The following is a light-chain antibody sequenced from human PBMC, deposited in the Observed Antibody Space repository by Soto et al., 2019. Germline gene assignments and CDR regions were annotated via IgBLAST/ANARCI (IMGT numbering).Light chain of an antibody. Sequence: QSGVTQDPGLTGSPGETVTLTCASSTGAVTSGYYPNWFQQKPGQPPRALIYSINKKHSWTPARFSGSLLGGKAALTLSGVQPEDEAEFYCLLWYGVAYFFGTGSKVALL. J-gene: IGLJ1*01. CDR2: SIN. CDR1: TGAVTSGYY. V-gene: IGLV7-43*01. CDR3: LLWYGVAYF.